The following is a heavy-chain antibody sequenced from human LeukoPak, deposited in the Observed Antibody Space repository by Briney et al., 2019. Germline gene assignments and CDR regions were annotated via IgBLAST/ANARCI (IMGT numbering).Heavy chain of an antibody. CDR3: ARDRREQYCSGGSCYSALGFFDY. J-gene: IGHJ4*02. D-gene: IGHD2-15*01. CDR1: GGSISSYY. Sequence: SEPLSLTCTVSGGSISSYYWSWIRQPPGKGLEWIGYINDIVSTNYNPSLKSRVTISVDTSKNRFSLKLSSVTAADTAVYYCARDRREQYCSGGSCYSALGFFDYWGQGTLVTVSS. CDR2: INDIVST. V-gene: IGHV4-59*01.